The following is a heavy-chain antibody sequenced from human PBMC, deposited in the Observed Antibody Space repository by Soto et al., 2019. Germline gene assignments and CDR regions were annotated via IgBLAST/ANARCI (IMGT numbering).Heavy chain of an antibody. Sequence: QTLSLTCAISGDSVSSNSAAWNWIRQSPSRGLEWLGRTYYRSKWYNDYAVSVKSRITINPDTSKNQFSLQLNSVTPEDTAVYYCAREGLSRTGANDAFDIWGQGTMVTVSS. CDR2: TYYRSKWYN. V-gene: IGHV6-1*01. J-gene: IGHJ3*02. D-gene: IGHD7-27*01. CDR1: GDSVSSNSAA. CDR3: AREGLSRTGANDAFDI.